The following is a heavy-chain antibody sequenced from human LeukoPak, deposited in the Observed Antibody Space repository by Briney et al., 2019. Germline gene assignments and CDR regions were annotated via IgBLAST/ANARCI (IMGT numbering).Heavy chain of an antibody. CDR2: FHHNGTA. V-gene: IGHV4-4*02. J-gene: IGHJ6*02. D-gene: IGHD2-2*02. CDR3: ATAPILRGEGGEHYKYGMDV. CDR1: VGSISSGNW. Sequence: PSGTLSLTCAVSVGSISSGNWWSWVRQSPGKGLEWIGEFHHNGTANYNPSLKSRVTISADKFQNQFSLKLTSVTAADTAVYYCATAPILRGEGGEHYKYGMDVWGQGTTVTVSS.